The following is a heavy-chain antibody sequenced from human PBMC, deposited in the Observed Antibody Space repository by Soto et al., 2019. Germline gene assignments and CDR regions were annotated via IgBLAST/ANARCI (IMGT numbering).Heavy chain of an antibody. CDR2: ISGSGGST. CDR3: AKVHAMVTFGGVVGPNWFDP. V-gene: IGHV3-23*01. J-gene: IGHJ5*02. D-gene: IGHD3-16*01. Sequence: EVQLLESGGGLVHPGESLRLSCAASGFTFSSYAMSWVRQAPGKGLEWVSCISGSGGSTDDADSVKGRFTISRENSKNTLYIQINSHRAEDTAVYYCAKVHAMVTFGGVVGPNWFDPWGQGTLVTVSS. CDR1: GFTFSSYA.